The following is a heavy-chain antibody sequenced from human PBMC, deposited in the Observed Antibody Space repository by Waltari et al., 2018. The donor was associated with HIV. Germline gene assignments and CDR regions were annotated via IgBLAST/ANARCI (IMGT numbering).Heavy chain of an antibody. CDR1: GFSLTTSGVG. CDR3: ARETTLTSDLFDS. J-gene: IGHJ4*02. Sequence: QITLKESGPTLVKPTQTLTLTCTFSGFSLTTSGVGVAWICQPPGKALEWLAIVYWGNDKRYNPSLKTRLTISEDISKSQVVLTMTNMDPIDTATYYCARETTLTSDLFDSWGQGAPVTVSS. D-gene: IGHD4-17*01. V-gene: IGHV2-5*02. CDR2: VYWGNDK.